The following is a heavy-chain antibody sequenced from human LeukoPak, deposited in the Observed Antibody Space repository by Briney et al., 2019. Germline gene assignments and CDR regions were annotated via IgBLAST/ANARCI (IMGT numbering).Heavy chain of an antibody. CDR3: ARDFVVRSAGWFDP. D-gene: IGHD2-15*01. Sequence: SETLSLTCTVSGGSISSSSYYWGWIRQPPGKGLEWIGSIYYSGSTYYNPSLKSRVTISVDTSKNQFSLKLSSVTAADTAMYYCARDFVVRSAGWFDPWGQGTLVTVSS. V-gene: IGHV4-39*07. CDR2: IYYSGST. CDR1: GGSISSSSYY. J-gene: IGHJ5*02.